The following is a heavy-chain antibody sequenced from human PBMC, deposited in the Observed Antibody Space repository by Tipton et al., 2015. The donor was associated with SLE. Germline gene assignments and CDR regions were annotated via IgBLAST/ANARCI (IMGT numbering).Heavy chain of an antibody. CDR2: ASWNRGSI. D-gene: IGHD6-13*01. CDR3: AKTSGYSSSWYQGYFQH. Sequence: SLRLSCAASGFTFDDYAMHWVRQAPGKGLEWVSGASWNRGSIGYADSVKGRFTISRDNAKNSLYLQMNSLRAEDTALYYCAKTSGYSSSWYQGYFQHWGQGTLVTVSS. V-gene: IGHV3-9*01. J-gene: IGHJ1*01. CDR1: GFTFDDYA.